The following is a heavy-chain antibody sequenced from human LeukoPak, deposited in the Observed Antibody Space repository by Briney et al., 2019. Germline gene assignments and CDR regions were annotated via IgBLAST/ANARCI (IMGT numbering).Heavy chain of an antibody. D-gene: IGHD2-2*01. CDR2: IIPIFGTA. V-gene: IGHV1-69*13. CDR3: ASLPRYCSSTSCYEH. J-gene: IGHJ1*01. Sequence: SVTVSCKASGGTFSSYAISWVRQAPGQGLEWTGGIIPIFGTANYAQKFQGRVTITADESTSTAYMELSSLRSEDTAVYYCASLPRYCSSTSCYEHWGQGTLVTVSS. CDR1: GGTFSSYA.